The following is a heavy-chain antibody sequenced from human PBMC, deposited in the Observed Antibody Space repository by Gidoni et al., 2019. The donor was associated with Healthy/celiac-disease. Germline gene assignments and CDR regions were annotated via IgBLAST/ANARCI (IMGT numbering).Heavy chain of an antibody. J-gene: IGHJ4*02. V-gene: IGHV1-69*01. CDR3: ARAWRDGYPFDY. CDR2: IIPILGTA. Sequence: QVQLVQSGAEVKKTGSSVKVSCKASGGPVSSYAISWVRQAPGQGLEWMGGIIPILGTANYAQKFQGRVTITADESTSTAYMELSSLRSEDTAVYYCARAWRDGYPFDYWGQGTLVTVSS. CDR1: GGPVSSYA. D-gene: IGHD5-12*01.